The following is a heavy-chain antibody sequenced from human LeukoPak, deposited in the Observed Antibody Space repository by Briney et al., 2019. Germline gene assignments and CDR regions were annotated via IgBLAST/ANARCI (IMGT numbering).Heavy chain of an antibody. CDR3: ATYYYDSSGYYTSYFQH. J-gene: IGHJ1*01. CDR1: GFTFDDYA. D-gene: IGHD3-22*01. Sequence: GGSLRLSCAASGFTFDDYAMHWVRQAPGKGLEWVSGISWNSGSIGYADSVKGRFTISRDNAKNSLYLQMNSLRAEDTALYYCATYYYDSSGYYTSYFQHWGQGTLVTVSS. V-gene: IGHV3-9*01. CDR2: ISWNSGSI.